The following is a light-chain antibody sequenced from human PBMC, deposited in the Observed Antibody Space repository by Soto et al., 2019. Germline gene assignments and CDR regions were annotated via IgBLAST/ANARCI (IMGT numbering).Light chain of an antibody. CDR2: TTN. CDR3: VLYVGAGIWV. V-gene: IGLV8-61*01. CDR1: SGSVSTDNY. Sequence: QTVVTQEPSLSVSPGGTVTLTCTFTSGSVSTDNYASWFQQTPGQAPRTLIYTTNSRSSGAPARFSGSVLGDKAALTITGAQADDESVYYCVLYVGAGIWVFGGGTKVTVL. J-gene: IGLJ3*02.